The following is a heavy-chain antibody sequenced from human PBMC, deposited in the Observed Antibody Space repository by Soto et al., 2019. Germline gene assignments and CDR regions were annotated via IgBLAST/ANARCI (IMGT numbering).Heavy chain of an antibody. V-gene: IGHV3-21*01. CDR2: ISSNSAYI. D-gene: IGHD6-25*01. Sequence: GGSLRLSCAASGFTFRSFTMNWVRQAPGKGLEWVSTISSNSAYIYYTDALRGRFTISRDNANNSLHLQMNSLRAEDTAVYYCTRDASRDSGARGWFEPWGPGTLVTVSS. CDR3: TRDASRDSGARGWFEP. CDR1: GFTFRSFT. J-gene: IGHJ5*02.